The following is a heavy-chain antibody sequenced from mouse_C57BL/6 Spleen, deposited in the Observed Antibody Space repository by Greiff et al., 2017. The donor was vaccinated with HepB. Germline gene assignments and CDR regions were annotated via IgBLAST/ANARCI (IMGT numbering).Heavy chain of an antibody. CDR2: ISYDGSN. J-gene: IGHJ2*01. V-gene: IGHV3-6*01. Sequence: EVQLQQSGPGLVKPSQSLSLTCSVTGYSITSGYYWNWIRQFPGNKLEWMGYISYDGSNNYNPSLKNRISITRDPSKNKFFLKLNSVTTEDTATYYCARGGVITTLFDYWGQGTTLTVSS. CDR1: GYSITSGYY. D-gene: IGHD2-4*01. CDR3: ARGGVITTLFDY.